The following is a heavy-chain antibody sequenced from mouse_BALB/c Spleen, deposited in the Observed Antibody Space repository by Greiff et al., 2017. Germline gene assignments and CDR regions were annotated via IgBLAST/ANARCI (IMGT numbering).Heavy chain of an antibody. CDR1: GYSFTGYN. D-gene: IGHD4-1*01. CDR3: ARSPSLTQRIYFDY. Sequence: EVHLVESGPELEKPGASVKISCKASGYSFTGYNMNWVKQSNGKSLEWIGNIDPYYGGTSYNQKFKGKATLTVDKSSSTAYMQLKSLTSEDSAVYYCARSPSLTQRIYFDYWGQGTTLTVSS. J-gene: IGHJ2*01. CDR2: IDPYYGGT. V-gene: IGHV1-39*01.